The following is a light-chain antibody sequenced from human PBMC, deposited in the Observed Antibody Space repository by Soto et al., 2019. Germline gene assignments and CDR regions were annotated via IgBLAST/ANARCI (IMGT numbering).Light chain of an antibody. CDR3: LQEYNYHWT. Sequence: AIQLTQSPSSLSASLSDRVNMXWRSSQAVSNDLGWYQQKKAKKAPKLMIYDANMQHGVVSRLSASGSGRNLIITISNIQHQDFVSSYCLQEYNYHWTFGQGTKVDIK. J-gene: IGKJ1*01. V-gene: IGKV1-6*01. CDR1: QAVSND. CDR2: DA.